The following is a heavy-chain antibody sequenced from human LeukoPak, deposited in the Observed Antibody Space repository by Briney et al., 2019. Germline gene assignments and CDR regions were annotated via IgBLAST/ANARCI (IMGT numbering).Heavy chain of an antibody. CDR3: AELGITVIGGV. D-gene: IGHD3-10*02. Sequence: GGSLRLSCAASGFTFSSYWMSWVRQAPGKGLEWVANIKQDGSEKYYVDSVKGRFTISRDNAENSLYLQMNSLRAEDTAVYYCAELGITVIGGVWGKGTTVTISS. J-gene: IGHJ6*04. CDR1: GFTFSSYW. CDR2: IKQDGSEK. V-gene: IGHV3-7*01.